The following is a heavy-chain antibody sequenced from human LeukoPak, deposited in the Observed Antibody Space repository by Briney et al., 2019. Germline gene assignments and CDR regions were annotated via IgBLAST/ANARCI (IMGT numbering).Heavy chain of an antibody. J-gene: IGHJ4*02. V-gene: IGHV4-59*01. CDR2: IYYSGST. CDR3: ARVGYSSSWTFDY. CDR1: GGSISSYY. Sequence: PSETLSLTCTASGGSISSYYWSWIRQPPGKGLEWIGYIYYSGSTNYNPSLKSRVTISVDTSKNQFSLKLSSVTAADTAVYYCARVGYSSSWTFDYWGQGTLVTVSS. D-gene: IGHD6-13*01.